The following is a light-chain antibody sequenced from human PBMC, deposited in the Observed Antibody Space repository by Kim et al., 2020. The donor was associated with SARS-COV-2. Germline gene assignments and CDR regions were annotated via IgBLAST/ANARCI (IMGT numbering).Light chain of an antibody. CDR3: GTWDSSLSAGV. CDR1: SSNIGKNY. Sequence: GQKVIMSCTGRSSNIGKNYVSWYQQLPGKAPELLIYENNKRPSGIPDRFSGAKSGTTATLGITGLQTGDEADYYCGTWDSSLSAGVFGGGTQLTVL. V-gene: IGLV1-51*01. J-gene: IGLJ2*01. CDR2: ENN.